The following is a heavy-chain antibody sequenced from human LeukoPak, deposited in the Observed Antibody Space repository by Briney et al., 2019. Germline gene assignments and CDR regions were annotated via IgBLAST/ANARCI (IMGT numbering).Heavy chain of an antibody. CDR3: ARDARHRYCSSSSCYRGWLDP. Sequence: GASVKVSCKASRGTFSSYAIIWVRQAPGQGLEWMGGIIPIFGTANYAQKFPGRVTSTADESTSPAYMELSSLRSEDTAVYYCARDARHRYCSSSSCYRGWLDPWGQGTPVTVSS. CDR2: IIPIFGTA. CDR1: RGTFSSYA. D-gene: IGHD2-2*01. V-gene: IGHV1-69*13. J-gene: IGHJ5*02.